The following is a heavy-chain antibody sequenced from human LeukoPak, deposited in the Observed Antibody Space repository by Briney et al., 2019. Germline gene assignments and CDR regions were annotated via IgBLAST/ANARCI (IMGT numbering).Heavy chain of an antibody. CDR2: VYYTGAT. V-gene: IGHV4-39*01. CDR3: ATIRRYGGDPAYYFDD. J-gene: IGHJ4*02. D-gene: IGHD5-12*01. Sequence: PSETLSLTCSVSGDSITNSIYYWAWVRQPPGKGLEWIGTVYYTGATFYKSSLKSRVTVSADTSRNQFSLSLRSVTASDAAVYYCATIRRYGGDPAYYFDDWGQGILVTVDS. CDR1: GDSITNSIYY.